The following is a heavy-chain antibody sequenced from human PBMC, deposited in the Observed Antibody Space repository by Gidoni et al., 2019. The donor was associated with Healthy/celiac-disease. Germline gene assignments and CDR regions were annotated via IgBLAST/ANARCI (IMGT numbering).Heavy chain of an antibody. CDR2: IIPIFGTA. J-gene: IGHJ6*02. D-gene: IGHD2-15*01. V-gene: IGHV1-69*01. Sequence: GGTFSSYAISWVRQAPGQGLEWMGGIIPIFGTANYAQKFQGRVTITADESTSTAYMELSSLRSEDTAVYYCARERGSDIVVVVAATGARGYYYYYGMDVWGQGTTVTVSS. CDR1: GGTFSSYA. CDR3: ARERGSDIVVVVAATGARGYYYYYGMDV.